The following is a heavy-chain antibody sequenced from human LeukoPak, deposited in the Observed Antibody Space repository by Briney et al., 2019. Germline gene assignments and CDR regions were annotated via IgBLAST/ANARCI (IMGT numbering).Heavy chain of an antibody. J-gene: IGHJ4*02. CDR2: INHSGST. D-gene: IGHD6-13*01. V-gene: IGHV4-34*01. CDR1: GGSFSGYY. Sequence: SETLSLTCAVYGGSFSGYYWSWIRQPPGKGLEWIGEINHSGSTNYNPSLKSRVTISVDTSKNQFSLKLSSVTAADTAVYYRARGRGSSSWYDYWGQGTLVTVSS. CDR3: ARGRGSSSWYDY.